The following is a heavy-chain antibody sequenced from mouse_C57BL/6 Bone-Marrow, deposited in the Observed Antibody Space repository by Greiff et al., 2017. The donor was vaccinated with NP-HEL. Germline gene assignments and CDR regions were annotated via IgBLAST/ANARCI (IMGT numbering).Heavy chain of an antibody. D-gene: IGHD1-1*01. CDR3: ARYHNYYGSSYGY. V-gene: IGHV1-85*01. CDR2: IYPRDGST. CDR1: GYTFTSYD. J-gene: IGHJ2*01. Sequence: QVQLQQSGPELVKPGASVKLSCKASGYTFTSYDINWVKQRPGQGLEWIGWIYPRDGSTKYNEKFKGKATLTVDTSSSTAYMELHSLTSEDSAVYFCARYHNYYGSSYGYWGQGTTLTVSS.